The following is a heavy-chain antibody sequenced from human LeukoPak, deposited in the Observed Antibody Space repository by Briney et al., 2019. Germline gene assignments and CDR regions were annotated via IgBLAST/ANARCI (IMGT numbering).Heavy chain of an antibody. Sequence: GGSLRLSCAVSGLIFSDHYIDWVRQAPGKGLEWVGRSRNKAQSFTIHYAASVKGRYTISRDDSKNSLYLQMDSLKTEDTAVYYCARPPYAGSYSIDYWGQGTLVTVSS. CDR2: SRNKAQSFTI. J-gene: IGHJ4*02. V-gene: IGHV3-72*01. D-gene: IGHD1-26*01. CDR3: ARPPYAGSYSIDY. CDR1: GLIFSDHY.